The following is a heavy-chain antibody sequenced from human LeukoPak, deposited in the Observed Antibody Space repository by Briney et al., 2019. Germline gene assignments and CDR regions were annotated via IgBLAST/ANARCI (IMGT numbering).Heavy chain of an antibody. V-gene: IGHV3-23*01. D-gene: IGHD3-10*01. CDR3: ATAVRSMVTGGGYFDS. J-gene: IGHJ4*02. Sequence: PGGSLRLSCAASGFAFSNYAMSWVRQAPGKGLEWVSSLSGGGDSRYYADSVMGRFTISRDNSKNTLYLQMNSLRAEDTAVYYCATAVRSMVTGGGYFDSWGQGTLVTVSS. CDR2: LSGGGDSR. CDR1: GFAFSNYA.